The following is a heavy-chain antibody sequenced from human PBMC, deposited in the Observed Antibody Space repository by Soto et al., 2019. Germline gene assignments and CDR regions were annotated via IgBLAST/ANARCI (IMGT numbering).Heavy chain of an antibody. V-gene: IGHV4-34*01. J-gene: IGHJ4*02. CDR1: GGSFSGSY. CDR3: ARGRVKQQLVGPFSFFDY. CDR2: INHSGST. Sequence: KPSETLSLTCAVYGGSFSGSYWSWIRQPPGKGLEWIGEINHSGSTNYNPSLKSRVTISVDTSKNQFSLKLSSVTAADTAVYYCARGRVKQQLVGPFSFFDYWGQGTLVTVSS. D-gene: IGHD6-13*01.